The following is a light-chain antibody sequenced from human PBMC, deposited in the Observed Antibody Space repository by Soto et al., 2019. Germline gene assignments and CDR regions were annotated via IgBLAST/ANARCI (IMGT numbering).Light chain of an antibody. J-gene: IGKJ4*01. CDR2: DAS. CDR1: QSVGSY. Sequence: EIVLTQSPATLSLSPGERATLSCRASQSVGSYLAWYQQKPGQAPRLLIYDASNRATGIPGRFSGSGSGTDFALTISSREPEVFVCYFCQQCSNWPPLTFGGGTKVEIK. CDR3: QQCSNWPPLT. V-gene: IGKV3-11*01.